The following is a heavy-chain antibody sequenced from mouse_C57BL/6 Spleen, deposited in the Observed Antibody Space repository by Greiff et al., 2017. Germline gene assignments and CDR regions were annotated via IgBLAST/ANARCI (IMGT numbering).Heavy chain of an antibody. D-gene: IGHD3-1*01. CDR2: ISPYYGDA. CDR3: ASWCAGYYLDY. V-gene: IGHV1-67*01. CDR1: GYTFTDSA. J-gene: IGHJ2*01. Sequence: QVQLQQSGPELVRPGVSVKISCKGSGYTFTDSAMHWVKQSPAKSLEWIGVISPYYGDASYNQKFKDKATMTVDKSSSTAYMEVARLTSKDSAVYSGASWCAGYYLDYWGQGTTLTVSS.